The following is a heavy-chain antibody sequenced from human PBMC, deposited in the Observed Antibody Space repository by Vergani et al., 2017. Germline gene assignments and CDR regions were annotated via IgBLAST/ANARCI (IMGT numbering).Heavy chain of an antibody. V-gene: IGHV1-69*04. Sequence: QVQLVQSGAEVKKPGSSVKVSCKASGGTFSSYAISWVGQAPGQGLEWMGRIIPILGIANYAQKFQGRVTITAEKSTSTAYMELSSLRSEDTAVYYCAREDSSGYLFDYWGQGTLVTXSS. CDR2: IIPILGIA. CDR3: AREDSSGYLFDY. J-gene: IGHJ4*02. CDR1: GGTFSSYA. D-gene: IGHD3-22*01.